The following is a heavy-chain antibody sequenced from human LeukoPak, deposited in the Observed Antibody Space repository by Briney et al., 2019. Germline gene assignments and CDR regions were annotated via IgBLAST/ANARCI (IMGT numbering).Heavy chain of an antibody. J-gene: IGHJ4*02. D-gene: IGHD2-8*01. CDR3: AKEYCSNSVCHSLDY. CDR2: ISYDGSNK. Sequence: GGSLRLSCAASGFTFSSSGMHWVRQAPGKGLEWVAVISYDGSNKYYADSVKGRFTFSRDNYKSTLYLQMNSLRAEDTAVYHCAKEYCSNSVCHSLDYWGQGTLVTVSS. V-gene: IGHV3-30*18. CDR1: GFTFSSSG.